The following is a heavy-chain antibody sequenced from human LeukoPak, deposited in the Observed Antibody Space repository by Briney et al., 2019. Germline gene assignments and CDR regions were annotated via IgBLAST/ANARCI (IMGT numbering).Heavy chain of an antibody. CDR2: IYPGDSDP. J-gene: IGHJ4*02. CDR3: ARHRGYYYDSSGYYLDS. D-gene: IGHD3-22*01. V-gene: IGHV5-51*01. Sequence: GESLKISCKGSGYYFTDYWIGWVRKMPGKGLEWMGIIYPGDSDPRYSPSFQGQVTISADKSISTAYLQWSSLKASDTAMYYCARHRGYYYDSSGYYLDSWGQGTLVTVSS. CDR1: GYYFTDYW.